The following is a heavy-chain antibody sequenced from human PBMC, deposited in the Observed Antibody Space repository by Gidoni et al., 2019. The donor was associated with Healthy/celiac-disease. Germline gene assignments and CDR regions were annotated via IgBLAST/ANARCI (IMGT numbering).Heavy chain of an antibody. CDR1: GGTFSSYT. V-gene: IGHV1-69*08. CDR3: AREEAQYYYDSSGYRPYWYFDL. Sequence: QVQLVQSGAEVKKPGSSVKVSCKASGGTFSSYTISWVRQAPGQGLEWMGRIIPILGIANYAQKFQGRVTITADKSTSTAYMELSSLRSEDTAVYYCAREEAQYYYDSSGYRPYWYFDLWGCGTLVTVSS. D-gene: IGHD3-22*01. J-gene: IGHJ2*01. CDR2: IIPILGIA.